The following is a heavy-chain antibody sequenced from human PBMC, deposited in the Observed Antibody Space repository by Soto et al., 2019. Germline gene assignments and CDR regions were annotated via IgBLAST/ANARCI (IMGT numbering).Heavy chain of an antibody. CDR2: INPNSGGT. Sequence: ASVKVSCKASGYTFTGYYMHWVRQAPGQGLEWMGWINPNSGGTNYAQKFQGRVTMTRDTSISTAYMELSRLRSDDTAMYYCARVYFAWLSNGFSWFDPWGQGTLVTVSS. CDR3: ARVYFAWLSNGFSWFDP. V-gene: IGHV1-2*02. CDR1: GYTFTGYY. D-gene: IGHD3-9*01. J-gene: IGHJ5*02.